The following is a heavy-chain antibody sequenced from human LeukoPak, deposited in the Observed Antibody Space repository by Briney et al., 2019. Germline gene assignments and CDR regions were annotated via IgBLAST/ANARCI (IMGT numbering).Heavy chain of an antibody. Sequence: ASVKVSCKASGYTFTGYYMHWVRQAPGQGLEWMGRINPNSGGTNYAQKFQGRVTMTRDTSISTAYMGLSRLRSDDTAVYYCAREVLVSPYYFDYWGQGALVTVSS. CDR3: AREVLVSPYYFDY. J-gene: IGHJ4*02. D-gene: IGHD4/OR15-4a*01. CDR1: GYTFTGYY. CDR2: INPNSGGT. V-gene: IGHV1-2*06.